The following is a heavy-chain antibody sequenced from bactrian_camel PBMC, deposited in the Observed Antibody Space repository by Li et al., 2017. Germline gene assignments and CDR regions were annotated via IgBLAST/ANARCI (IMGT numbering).Heavy chain of an antibody. CDR2: INADSSST. J-gene: IGHJ6*01. CDR3: AADPESGSCSWYFDPEEVGY. V-gene: IGHV3S1*01. D-gene: IGHD6*01. Sequence: HVQLVESGGGSVQAGGSLRLSCAASELPATTYNTYTMGWYRQAPGEGLEWVSAINADSSSTYYADSVQGRFTISRDNAKNTVYLQLNSLKTEDMAMYYCAADPESGSCSWYFDPEEVGYKGQGTQVTVS. CDR1: ELPATTYNTYT.